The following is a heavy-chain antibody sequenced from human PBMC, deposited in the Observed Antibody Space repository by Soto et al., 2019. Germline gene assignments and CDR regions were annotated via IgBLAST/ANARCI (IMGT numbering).Heavy chain of an antibody. CDR3: ARDPPPPDY. Sequence: QVQLVQSGAEVKKPGASVKVSCKASGYTFASYAISWMRQAPGQGLEWMGWISAYNGNTNYAQKLQGRAPMTTDPSPSKAYMELRSLRSDDTAVYYCARDPPPPDYWGQGTLVTVSS. CDR1: GYTFASYA. V-gene: IGHV1-18*01. J-gene: IGHJ4*02. CDR2: ISAYNGNT.